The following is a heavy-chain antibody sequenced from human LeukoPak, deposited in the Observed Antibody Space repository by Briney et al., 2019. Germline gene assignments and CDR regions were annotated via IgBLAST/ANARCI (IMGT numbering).Heavy chain of an antibody. V-gene: IGHV3-33*01. J-gene: IGHJ3*02. Sequence: GGSLRLSCAASGFTFSSYGMHWVRRAPGKGLEWAAVIWYDGNNKYYADSVKGRFTISRDNSKNTLYLQMNSLRAEDTAVYYCARGLEAFDIWGQGTTVTVSS. D-gene: IGHD3-22*01. CDR3: ARGLEAFDI. CDR1: GFTFSSYG. CDR2: IWYDGNNK.